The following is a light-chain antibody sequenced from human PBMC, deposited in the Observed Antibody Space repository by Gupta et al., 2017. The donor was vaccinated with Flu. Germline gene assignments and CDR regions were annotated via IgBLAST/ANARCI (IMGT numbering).Light chain of an antibody. J-gene: IGLJ3*02. CDR2: ENS. V-gene: IGLV1-51*02. CDR3: GTWDSSLSNWM. CDR1: NSNIGNDN. Sequence: SNSNIGNDNASWYQQLPGTAPKLLIYENSRRPSGIPDRFSGSKSGTSATLGITGLQTGDEADYYCGTWDSSLSNWMFGGGTRLTVL.